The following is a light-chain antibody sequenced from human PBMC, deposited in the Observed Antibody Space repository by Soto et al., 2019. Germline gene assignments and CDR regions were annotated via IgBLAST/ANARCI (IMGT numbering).Light chain of an antibody. J-gene: IGKJ5*01. CDR1: RSLXXXDGIAY. Sequence: DVVMTQSPLSLPVTLGQPASISCRSNRSLXXXDGIAYFSWFQQRPGRSPRRLIYKVSNRDSGVPARFSGSGSGTDFALKISRVEAEDVGVYYCMQGTHWPITFGQGTRLEIK. CDR3: MQGTHWPIT. V-gene: IGKV2-30*02. CDR2: KVS.